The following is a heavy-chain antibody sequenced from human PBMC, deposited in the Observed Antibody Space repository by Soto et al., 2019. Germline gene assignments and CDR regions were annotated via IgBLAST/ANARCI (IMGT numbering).Heavy chain of an antibody. V-gene: IGHV4-31*03. CDR2: IKNSGST. CDR1: GGSISSGNYY. CDR3: ARVMASYFDF. J-gene: IGHJ4*02. Sequence: QVQRQESGPGLVKPSQTLSLTCTVSGGSISSGNYYWSCIRQHPGKGLEWIRYIKNSGSTYYTPALKSRATLSGDTSKKQFSLKLSSVSAENTAVYYCARVMASYFDFWGEATVVTVCS.